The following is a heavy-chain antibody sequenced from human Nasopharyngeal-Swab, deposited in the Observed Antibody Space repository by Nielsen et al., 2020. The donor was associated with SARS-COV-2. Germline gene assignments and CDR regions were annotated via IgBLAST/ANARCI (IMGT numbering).Heavy chain of an antibody. CDR3: AREGDIVATTYFDY. Sequence: VRQMPGKGLEWIGEINHSGSTNYNPSLKSRVTISVDTSKNQFSLKLSSVTAADTAVYYCAREGDIVATTYFDYWGQGTPVAVSS. J-gene: IGHJ4*02. CDR2: INHSGST. D-gene: IGHD5-12*01. V-gene: IGHV4-34*01.